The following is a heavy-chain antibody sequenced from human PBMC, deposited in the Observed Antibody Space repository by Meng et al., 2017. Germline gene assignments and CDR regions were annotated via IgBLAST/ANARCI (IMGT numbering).Heavy chain of an antibody. J-gene: IGHJ4*02. CDR1: GFTFSSDG. CDR3: ARVPRTWGSVGHVDY. D-gene: IGHD7-27*01. Sequence: GESLKISCAASGFTFSSDGMHWVRQAPGKGLEWVAVIWYDGSNKYYADSVKGRFTISRDNSKNTLYLQMNSLRAEDTAVYYCARVPRTWGSVGHVDYWGQGTLVTVSS. CDR2: IWYDGSNK. V-gene: IGHV3-33*01.